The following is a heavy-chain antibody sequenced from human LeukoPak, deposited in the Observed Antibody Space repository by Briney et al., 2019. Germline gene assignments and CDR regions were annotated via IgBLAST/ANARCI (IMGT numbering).Heavy chain of an antibody. Sequence: GGSLRLSCVASGFPVKSNYMSWVRQAPGKGLEWVSVIYDGTRTYYADSVKGRFTISRDNSGDTLFLQMNSLRAEDTAVYYCARDMYYYDSDDYSHGMDVWGQGPTVTVSS. CDR2: IYDGTRT. J-gene: IGHJ6*02. CDR3: ARDMYYYDSDDYSHGMDV. CDR1: GFPVKSNY. V-gene: IGHV3-53*01. D-gene: IGHD3-22*01.